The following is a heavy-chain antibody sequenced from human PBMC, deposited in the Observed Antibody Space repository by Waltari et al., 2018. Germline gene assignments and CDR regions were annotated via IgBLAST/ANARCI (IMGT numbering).Heavy chain of an antibody. D-gene: IGHD7-27*01. CDR2: SIPIFGTA. Sequence: QVQLVQSGAEVKKPGSSVKVSCKASGGTFSSYAISWVRQAPGQGLEWMGGSIPIFGTANYAQKFQGRVTMTADKSTSTAYMELSSLRSEDTAVYYCARRPLDGDHYFDYWGQGTLVTVSS. CDR3: ARRPLDGDHYFDY. CDR1: GGTFSSYA. J-gene: IGHJ4*02. V-gene: IGHV1-69*14.